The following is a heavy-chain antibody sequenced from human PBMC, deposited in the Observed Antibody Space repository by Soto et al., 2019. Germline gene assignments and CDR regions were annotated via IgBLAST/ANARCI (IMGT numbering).Heavy chain of an antibody. J-gene: IGHJ4*02. D-gene: IGHD2-2*01. V-gene: IGHV3-30-3*01. Sequence: QVQLVESGGGVVQPGRSLRLSCAASGFTFSSYAMHWVRQAPGKGLEWVAVISYDGSNKYYADSVKGRFTISRDNSKNTLYLQMNSLRAEDTAVYYCARDRVVPGIRGGPFDYWCQGTLVTVSS. CDR1: GFTFSSYA. CDR3: ARDRVVPGIRGGPFDY. CDR2: ISYDGSNK.